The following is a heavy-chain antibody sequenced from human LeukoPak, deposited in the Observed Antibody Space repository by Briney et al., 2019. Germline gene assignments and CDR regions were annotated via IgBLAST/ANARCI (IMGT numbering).Heavy chain of an antibody. D-gene: IGHD3-22*01. CDR3: ARDLRVVITGSFDS. J-gene: IGHJ4*02. Sequence: GGSLRLSCAASGFTFSNYWMHWVRQAPGKGLVWVSAINSDGSYTISADSVKGRFTISRDNAKNSLYLQMNSLRAEDTALYYCARDLRVVITGSFDSWGQGTLVTVSS. V-gene: IGHV3-74*01. CDR1: GFTFSNYW. CDR2: INSDGSYT.